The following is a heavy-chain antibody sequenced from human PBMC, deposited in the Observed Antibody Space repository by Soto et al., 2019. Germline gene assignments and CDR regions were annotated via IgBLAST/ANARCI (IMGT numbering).Heavy chain of an antibody. CDR1: GGSISSYY. V-gene: IGHV4-59*08. CDR2: IYYSGST. CDR3: ARRKIFGVVTNMWVDAFDI. Sequence: SETLSLTCTVSGGSISSYYWSWIRQPPGKGLEWIGYIYYSGSTNYNPSLKSRVTISVDTSKNQFSLKLSSVTAADTAVYYCARRKIFGVVTNMWVDAFDIWGQGTMVTVSS. J-gene: IGHJ3*02. D-gene: IGHD3-3*01.